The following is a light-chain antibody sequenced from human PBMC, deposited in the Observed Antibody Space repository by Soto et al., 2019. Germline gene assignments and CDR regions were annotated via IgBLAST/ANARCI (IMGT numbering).Light chain of an antibody. V-gene: IGKV1-5*03. CDR1: QTISSW. CDR3: QHYNSYPT. CDR2: KAS. Sequence: DIRMTQSPSSLSAPVGDTVTITCRASQTISSWLAWYQQKPGKAPKLLIYKASTLKSGVPSRFSGSGSGTEFTLTISSLQPDDFATYYCQHYNSYPTFGQGTKVDI. J-gene: IGKJ1*01.